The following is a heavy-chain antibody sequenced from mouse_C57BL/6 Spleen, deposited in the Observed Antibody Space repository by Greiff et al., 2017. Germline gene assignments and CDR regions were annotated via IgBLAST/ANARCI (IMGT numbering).Heavy chain of an antibody. D-gene: IGHD1-2*01. CDR3: ARRNYDGPPMDY. Sequence: QVQLKESGPELVKPGASVKISCKASGYAFSSSWMNWVKQRPGTGLEWIGRIYPGDGDTNYNGKFKGKATLTADKSSSTAYMQLRSLTSEDSAVYFCARRNYDGPPMDYWGQGTSVTVSS. CDR1: GYAFSSSW. V-gene: IGHV1-82*01. CDR2: IYPGDGDT. J-gene: IGHJ4*01.